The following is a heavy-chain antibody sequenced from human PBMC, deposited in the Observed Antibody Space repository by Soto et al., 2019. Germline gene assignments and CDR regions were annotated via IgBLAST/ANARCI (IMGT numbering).Heavy chain of an antibody. CDR1: GGSISSGGYY. D-gene: IGHD2-21*01. J-gene: IGHJ4*02. CDR2: IYYSGST. V-gene: IGHV4-31*03. CDR3: ARETGGDPASRFFDY. Sequence: SETLSLTCTVSGGSISSGGYYWSWIRQHPGKGLEWIGYIYYSGSTYYNPSLKSRVTISVDTSKNQFSLKLSSVTAADTAAYYCARETGGDPASRFFDYWGQGTLVTVSS.